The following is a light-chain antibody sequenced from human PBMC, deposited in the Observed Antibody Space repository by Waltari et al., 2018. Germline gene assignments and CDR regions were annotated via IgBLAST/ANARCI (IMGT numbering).Light chain of an antibody. CDR2: WAS. Sequence: DIVMTQSPDSLAVSLGERATINCRSSQSILHSSNNKNYLVWYQQKVGQPPKVLIYWASTRESGVPARFSGSGSGTDFTLTISSLQAEDVAVYYCQQYSSTPFIFGQGTRLEIK. J-gene: IGKJ5*01. CDR3: QQYSSTPFI. V-gene: IGKV4-1*01. CDR1: QSILHSSNNKNY.